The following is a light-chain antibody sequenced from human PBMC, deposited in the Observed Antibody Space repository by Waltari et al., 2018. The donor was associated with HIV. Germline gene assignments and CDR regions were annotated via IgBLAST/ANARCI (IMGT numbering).Light chain of an antibody. V-gene: IGLV2-23*02. Sequence: QSALTQPASVSGSPGQSIPISCTGTSSDVGGYNLVSWYQQHPGKAPKLMIYEVSKRPSGVSNRFSGSKSGNTASLTISGLQAEDKADYYCCAYAGSTTYVIFGGGTKLTVL. CDR2: EVS. CDR1: SSDVGGYNL. CDR3: CAYAGSTTYVI. J-gene: IGLJ2*01.